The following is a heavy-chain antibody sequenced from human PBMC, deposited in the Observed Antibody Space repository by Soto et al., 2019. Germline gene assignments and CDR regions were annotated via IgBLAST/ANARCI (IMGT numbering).Heavy chain of an antibody. Sequence: GESLKISCKGSGYIFTSHWIACVRQMPGKGLEWMDIIYPGDSDTIYSPSFQGQVTFSVDKSISTVYLQWTTLKASDTAIYYCARRVPSGSGADYYGMDVWGQGTTVTVSS. CDR1: GYIFTSHW. D-gene: IGHD3-10*01. CDR3: ARRVPSGSGADYYGMDV. V-gene: IGHV5-51*01. J-gene: IGHJ6*02. CDR2: IYPGDSDT.